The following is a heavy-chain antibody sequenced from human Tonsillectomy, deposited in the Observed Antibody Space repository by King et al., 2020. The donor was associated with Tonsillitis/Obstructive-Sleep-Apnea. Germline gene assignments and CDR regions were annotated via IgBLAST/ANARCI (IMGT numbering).Heavy chain of an antibody. D-gene: IGHD2-2*01. Sequence: LQLVESGGGLVKPGGSLRLSCAASGFTFSDYYMSWIRQAPGKGLEWVSYISSSSSYTNYADSVKGRFTISRDNAKNSLYLQMNSLRAEDTAVYYCARRAEYQLLYDYYYYMDVWGKGTTVTVSS. V-gene: IGHV3-11*05. J-gene: IGHJ6*03. CDR1: GFTFSDYY. CDR3: ARRAEYQLLYDYYYYMDV. CDR2: ISSSSSYT.